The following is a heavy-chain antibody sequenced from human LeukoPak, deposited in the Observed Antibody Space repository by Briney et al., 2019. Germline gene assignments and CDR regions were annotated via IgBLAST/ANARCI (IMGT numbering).Heavy chain of an antibody. J-gene: IGHJ4*02. CDR1: GFTFSSYG. V-gene: IGHV3-74*01. CDR3: ARQGPLGNFDY. Sequence: GGSLRLSCAASGFTFSSYGMHWVRQAPGKGLAWVARIKSDGTTTSDADSVKGRFTISRDNAKNTLYLQMTSLRADDTALYYCARQGPLGNFDYWGQGTLVTVSS. CDR2: IKSDGTTT. D-gene: IGHD1-14*01.